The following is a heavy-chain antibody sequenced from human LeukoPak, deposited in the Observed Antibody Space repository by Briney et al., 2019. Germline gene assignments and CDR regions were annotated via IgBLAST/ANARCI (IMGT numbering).Heavy chain of an antibody. CDR3: AKLIQVVGASDDDY. V-gene: IGHV3-23*01. CDR2: TSDSGDST. J-gene: IGHJ4*02. Sequence: GGSLRLSCAASGFTFTSHATSWVRQAPEKGLEWVSSTSDSGDSTYYADSVKGRFTISRDNSKKTLYLQMNSLRAEDTAIYYCAKLIQVVGASDDDYWGQGTLVTVSS. CDR1: GFTFTSHA. D-gene: IGHD1-26*01.